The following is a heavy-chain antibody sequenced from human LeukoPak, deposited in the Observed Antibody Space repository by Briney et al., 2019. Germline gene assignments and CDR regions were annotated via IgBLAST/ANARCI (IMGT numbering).Heavy chain of an antibody. J-gene: IGHJ4*02. V-gene: IGHV4-30-2*01. CDR1: GGSISSGGYS. D-gene: IGHD3-10*01. Sequence: SETLSLTCAVSGGSISSGGYSWSWIRQPPGKGLEWIGYIYHSGSTYYNPSLKSRVTISVDRSKNQFSLKLTSVTAADTAVYYCARVRSGSYCFDYWGQGTLVTVSS. CDR2: IYHSGST. CDR3: ARVRSGSYCFDY.